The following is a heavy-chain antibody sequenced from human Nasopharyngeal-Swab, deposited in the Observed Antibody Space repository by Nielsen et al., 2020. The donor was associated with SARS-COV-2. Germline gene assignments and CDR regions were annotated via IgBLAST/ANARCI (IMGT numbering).Heavy chain of an antibody. CDR1: GFTFSSYS. CDR2: ISSSSSTI. J-gene: IGHJ4*02. D-gene: IGHD5-12*01. CDR3: ARDGSGYERKPCDY. V-gene: IGHV3-48*01. Sequence: GESLKISCAASGFTFSSYSMNWVRQAPGKGLEWVSYISSSSSTIYYADSVRGRFTISRDNAKNSLYLQMNSLRAEDTAVYYCARDGSGYERKPCDYWGQGTLVTVSS.